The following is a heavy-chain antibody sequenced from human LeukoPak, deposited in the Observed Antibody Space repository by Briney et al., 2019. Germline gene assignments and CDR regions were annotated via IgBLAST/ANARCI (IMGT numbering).Heavy chain of an antibody. V-gene: IGHV4-39*07. J-gene: IGHJ4*02. CDR3: ASGGSGRDGTYYFDY. CDR2: IYHSGST. CDR1: GGSISSSSYY. D-gene: IGHD3-10*01. Sequence: SETLSLTCTVSGGSISSSSYYWGWIRQPPGKGLEWIGEIYHSGSTNYNPSLKSRVTISVDKSKNQFSLKLSSVTAADTAVYYCASGGSGRDGTYYFDYWGQGTLVTVSS.